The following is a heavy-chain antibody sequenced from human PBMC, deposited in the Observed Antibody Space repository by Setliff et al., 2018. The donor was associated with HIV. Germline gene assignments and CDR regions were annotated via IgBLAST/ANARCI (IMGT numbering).Heavy chain of an antibody. J-gene: IGHJ6*02. D-gene: IGHD3-10*01. CDR1: RFDFNNYW. CDR2: IGQDGSEK. CDR3: ARKLRPGHGVDV. V-gene: IGHV3-7*01. Sequence: GGSLRLSCAASRFDFNNYWMCWVRQAPGKGLEWVANIGQDGSEKNYVDSVKGRFTISRDNAKISMDLQMNSLRAEDTAIYYCARKLRPGHGVDVWGQGTTVTVSS.